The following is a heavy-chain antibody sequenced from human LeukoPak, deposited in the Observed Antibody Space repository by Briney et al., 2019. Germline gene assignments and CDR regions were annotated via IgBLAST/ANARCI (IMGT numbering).Heavy chain of an antibody. J-gene: IGHJ3*02. CDR1: GYTSTSYG. Sequence: GASVKVSCKASGYTSTSYGISWVRQAPGQGLEWMGWINPNSGGTNYAQKFQGRVTMTRDTSISTAYMELSRLRSDDTAVYYCARVKGLRSGDIWGQGTMVTVSS. D-gene: IGHD3-3*01. CDR3: ARVKGLRSGDI. V-gene: IGHV1-2*02. CDR2: INPNSGGT.